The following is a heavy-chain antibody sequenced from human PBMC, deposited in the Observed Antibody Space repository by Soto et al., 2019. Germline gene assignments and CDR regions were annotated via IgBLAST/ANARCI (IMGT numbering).Heavy chain of an antibody. J-gene: IGHJ5*02. CDR1: GYTFGGFY. CDR3: AKGTWIWQQVPPGSWFHT. CDR2: SNPMNGDT. V-gene: IGHV1-2*04. D-gene: IGHD3-10*01. Sequence: QVQLVQSGAEVTKPGASVKVSCKASGYTFGGFYVHWGRQAPGQGLEWMGWSNPMNGDTSYAKQFPCWVTMTRDSSSRSVYMELSRLKSDDTAIYYCAKGTWIWQQVPPGSWFHTWGPGTLVTVSS.